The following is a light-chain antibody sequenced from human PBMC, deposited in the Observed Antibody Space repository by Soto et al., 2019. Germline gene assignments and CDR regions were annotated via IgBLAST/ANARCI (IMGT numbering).Light chain of an antibody. J-gene: IGLJ1*01. CDR1: SSNIGSNY. CDR3: AAWDDSLSGLDD. CDR2: KNN. V-gene: IGLV1-47*01. Sequence: QSVLTQPPSASGTPGQRVTISCSGSSSNIGSNYVYWYQQLPGTAPKLLIYKNNQRPSGVPERFSGSKSGTSASLAISWLRFEDEADYYCAAWDDSLSGLDDFGTGTKVTVL.